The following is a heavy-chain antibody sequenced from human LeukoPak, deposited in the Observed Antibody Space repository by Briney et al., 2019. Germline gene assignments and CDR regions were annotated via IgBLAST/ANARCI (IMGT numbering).Heavy chain of an antibody. CDR3: ARDGVGATRTFDY. Sequence: AASVKVSCKASGGTFSSYAISWVRQAPGQGLEWMGGIIPIFGTANYAQKFQGRVTITTDESTSTAYMELSSLGSEDTAVYYCARDGVGATRTFDYWGQGTLVTVSS. J-gene: IGHJ4*02. CDR1: GGTFSSYA. CDR2: IIPIFGTA. D-gene: IGHD1-26*01. V-gene: IGHV1-69*05.